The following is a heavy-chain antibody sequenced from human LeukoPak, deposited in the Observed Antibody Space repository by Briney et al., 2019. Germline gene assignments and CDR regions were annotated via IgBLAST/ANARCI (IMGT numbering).Heavy chain of an antibody. D-gene: IGHD3-22*01. J-gene: IGHJ3*02. V-gene: IGHV4-59*08. CDR3: ARGPYSYDSSGAFDI. Sequence: KTSETLSLTCTLSGGSISTYYWSWIRQPPGKGLEWIGYIHYTGSTNYDPSLKSRVTISVDTSKNQFSLKLSSVTAADTAVYFCARGPYSYDSSGAFDIWGQGTMVTVSS. CDR1: GGSISTYY. CDR2: IHYTGST.